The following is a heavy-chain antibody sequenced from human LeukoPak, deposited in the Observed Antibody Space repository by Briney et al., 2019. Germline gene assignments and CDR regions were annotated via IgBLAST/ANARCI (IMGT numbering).Heavy chain of an antibody. CDR3: ARCWCGSGSWPNYYYYGMDV. Sequence: PSETLSLTCTVSGGSISSSSYYWGWIRQPPGKGLEWIGYIYYSGSTNYNPSLKSRVTISVDTSKNQFSLKLSSVTAADTAVYYCARCWCGSGSWPNYYYYGMDVWGQGTTVTVSS. J-gene: IGHJ6*02. V-gene: IGHV4-61*05. D-gene: IGHD3-10*01. CDR1: GGSISSSSYY. CDR2: IYYSGST.